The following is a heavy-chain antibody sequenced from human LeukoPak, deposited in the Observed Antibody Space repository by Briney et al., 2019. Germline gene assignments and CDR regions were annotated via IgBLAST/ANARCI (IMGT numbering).Heavy chain of an antibody. D-gene: IGHD3-10*01. CDR1: GFTFSDYY. Sequence: GGSLRLSCEASGFTFSDYYMSWIRQAPGKGLEWISYISGSSSHINYADSAKGRFTISRDNAKKSVYLQMDSLRAEDTAVYFCAREGHYGALDIWGQGTMVTVSS. J-gene: IGHJ3*02. V-gene: IGHV3-11*06. CDR2: ISGSSSHI. CDR3: AREGHYGALDI.